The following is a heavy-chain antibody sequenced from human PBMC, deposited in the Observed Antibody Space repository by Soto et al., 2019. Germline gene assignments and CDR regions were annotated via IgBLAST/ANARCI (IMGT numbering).Heavy chain of an antibody. CDR2: IYYSGST. V-gene: IGHV4-59*01. CDR3: ARGIAARPDYYYGMDV. J-gene: IGHJ6*02. CDR1: GGSISSYY. Sequence: SETLSLTCTVSGGSISSYYWSWIRQPPGKGLEWIGYIYYSGSTNYNPSLKSRVTISVDTSKNQFSLKLSSVTAADTAVYYCARGIAARPDYYYGMDVWGQGTTVTVSS. D-gene: IGHD6-6*01.